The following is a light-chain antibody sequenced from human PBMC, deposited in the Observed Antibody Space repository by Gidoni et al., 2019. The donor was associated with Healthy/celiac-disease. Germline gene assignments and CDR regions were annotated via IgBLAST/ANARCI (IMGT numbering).Light chain of an antibody. CDR2: LGS. V-gene: IGKV2-28*01. Sequence: DIVMPQSPLSLPVTPGEPASISCRSSQSLLHSNGYNDLDWYLPKPGQSPQLLIYLGSNRASGVPDRFRGSGSGTEFTLKISRVEAEDVGVYYCMQALQTPLTFGGGTKVEIK. CDR3: MQALQTPLT. CDR1: QSLLHSNGYND. J-gene: IGKJ4*01.